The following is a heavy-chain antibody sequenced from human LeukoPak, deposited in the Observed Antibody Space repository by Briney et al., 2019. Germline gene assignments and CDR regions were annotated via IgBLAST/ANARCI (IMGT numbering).Heavy chain of an antibody. CDR2: INPSGGST. CDR3: ARDYILRAYSYYGMYI. D-gene: IGHD2-8*01. Sequence: ASVKVSCKASGYTFTSYYMHWVRQAPGQGLEWMGIINPSGGSTSYAQKFQGRVTMTRDTSTSTVYMELSRLRSEDTAVYYCARDYILRAYSYYGMYICGQRTTVTASS. CDR1: GYTFTSYY. V-gene: IGHV1-46*01. J-gene: IGHJ6*02.